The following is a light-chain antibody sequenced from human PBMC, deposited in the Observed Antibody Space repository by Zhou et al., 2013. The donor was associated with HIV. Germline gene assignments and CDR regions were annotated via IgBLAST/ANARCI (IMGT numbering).Light chain of an antibody. J-gene: IGKJ2*01. CDR3: MQALQTPLT. V-gene: IGKV2-28*01. CDR1: QNLLHTNGYNY. CDR2: LGS. Sequence: DIVMTQSPLSLPVTPGEPASISCRSSQNLLHTNGYNYLDWYLQKPGQSPQLLIYLGSNRASGVPDRFSGSGSGTDFTLKISRVEAEDVGVYYCMQALQTPLTFGLGDQGWR.